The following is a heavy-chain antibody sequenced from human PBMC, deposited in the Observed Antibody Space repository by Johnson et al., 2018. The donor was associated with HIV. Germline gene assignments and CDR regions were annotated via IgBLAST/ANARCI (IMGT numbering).Heavy chain of an antibody. CDR2: VNPNGGNT. Sequence: NCVRQAPGNGLELVGQVNPNGGNTYLIDSGKDRFNTSRDNAKNTLHLQMNSLKTEDTAVYYCSLSYSSSSNAFDIWGQGTMVTISS. J-gene: IGHJ3*02. D-gene: IGHD6-6*01. V-gene: IGHV3-25*04. CDR3: SLSYSSSSNAFDI.